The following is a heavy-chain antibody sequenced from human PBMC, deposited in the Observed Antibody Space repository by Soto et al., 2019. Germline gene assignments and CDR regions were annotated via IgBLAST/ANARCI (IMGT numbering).Heavy chain of an antibody. V-gene: IGHV5-51*01. CDR3: ARHTWSSGSPAAFDY. CDR2: IYTGDSDT. Sequence: GESLKISCQGSGYSFTSYWIGWVRQMPGKGLEWMGIIYTGDSDTRYSPSFQGQVTISADKSISTAYLQWSSLKASDTALYYCARHTWSSGSPAAFDYWGQGTLVTVSS. J-gene: IGHJ4*02. CDR1: GYSFTSYW. D-gene: IGHD1-26*01.